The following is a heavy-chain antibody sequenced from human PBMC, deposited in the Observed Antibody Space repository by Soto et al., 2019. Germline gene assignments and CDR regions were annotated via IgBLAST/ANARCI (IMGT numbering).Heavy chain of an antibody. Sequence: QVQLQESGPGLVKPSQTLSLTCPVSGGSLRFGCYYWSCIHQHPGKGLEWIGYIYYSGSTYYNPTLKGRVTIAVDASKNQFSLKLSSVPAADTAMYYCARGPVGNYGSGSFNWFDPLGQGTLVTVSS. CDR2: IYYSGST. CDR3: ARGPVGNYGSGSFNWFDP. D-gene: IGHD3-10*01. J-gene: IGHJ5*02. V-gene: IGHV4-31*03. CDR1: GGSLRFGCYY.